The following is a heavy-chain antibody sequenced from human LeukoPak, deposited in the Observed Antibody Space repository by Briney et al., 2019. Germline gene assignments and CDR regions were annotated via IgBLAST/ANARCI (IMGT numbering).Heavy chain of an antibody. Sequence: ASVKVSCKASGYTFTGYYMHWVRQAPGQGLEWMGWINPNSGGTDYAQKFQGWVTMTRDTSISTAYMELSRLRSDDTAVYYCARDTDIVAQQGNYWGQGTLVTVSS. CDR1: GYTFTGYY. V-gene: IGHV1-2*04. CDR2: INPNSGGT. D-gene: IGHD5-12*01. J-gene: IGHJ4*02. CDR3: ARDTDIVAQQGNY.